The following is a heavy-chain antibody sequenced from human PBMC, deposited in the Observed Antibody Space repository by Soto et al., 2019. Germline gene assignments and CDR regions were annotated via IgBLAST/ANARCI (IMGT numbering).Heavy chain of an antibody. Sequence: SETLSLTCTVSGSSINSSGYYWGWIRQPPGKGLEWIGYIFYSGNTNYNPSLKSRVTMSVDTSKNQFSLKLSSVTAADTAVYYCASQIVPGAPAVNWSQGTLVTVSS. CDR3: ASQIVPGAPAVN. CDR1: GSSINSSGYY. CDR2: IFYSGNT. D-gene: IGHD2-2*01. J-gene: IGHJ4*02. V-gene: IGHV4-61*05.